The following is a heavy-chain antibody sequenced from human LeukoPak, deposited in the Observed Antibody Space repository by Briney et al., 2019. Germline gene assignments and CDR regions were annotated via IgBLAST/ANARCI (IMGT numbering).Heavy chain of an antibody. CDR2: IKKEGRET. Sequence: GGTLRLSCVVSGFTFSSYSMIWVGQAPGKGGEGVANIKKEGRETNYVDSVRGGYTIYRDKEKNCLYLQMNSLRAEDTAVYYCGRHRSGSGTYFIDSWGQGTLVSVSS. J-gene: IGHJ4*02. D-gene: IGHD3-10*01. V-gene: IGHV3-7*01. CDR3: GRHRSGSGTYFIDS. CDR1: GFTFSSYS.